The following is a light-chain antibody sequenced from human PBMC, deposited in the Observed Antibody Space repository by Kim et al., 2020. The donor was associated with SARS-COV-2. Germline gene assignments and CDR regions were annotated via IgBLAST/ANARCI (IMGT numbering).Light chain of an antibody. V-gene: IGKV1-17*03. CDR1: QGVSNY. J-gene: IGKJ2*01. CDR2: GAS. Sequence: DIQMTQSPSAMSTSVGDRVTITCRASQGVSNYVAWFQQKPGKVPKRLIFGASSLESGVPSRFSGSGYGTEFTLTISGLQPEDFATYYCLQHNSFPYTFGQGTKLEI. CDR3: LQHNSFPYT.